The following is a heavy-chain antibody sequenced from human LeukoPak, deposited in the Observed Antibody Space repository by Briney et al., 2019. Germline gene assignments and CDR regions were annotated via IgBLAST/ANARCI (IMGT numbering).Heavy chain of an antibody. D-gene: IGHD1-7*01. Sequence: PSETLSLTCTVSGGSISSYYWSWIRQPPGKGLEWIGYIYYSGSTNYNPSLKSRVTISVDTSKNQFSLKLSSVTAADTAVYYCARGGELQDAFDIWGHGTMVTVSS. CDR1: GGSISSYY. CDR3: ARGGELQDAFDI. V-gene: IGHV4-59*01. J-gene: IGHJ3*02. CDR2: IYYSGST.